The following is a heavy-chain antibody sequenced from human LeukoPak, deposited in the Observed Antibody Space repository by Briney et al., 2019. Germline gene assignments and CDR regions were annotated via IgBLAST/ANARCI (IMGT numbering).Heavy chain of an antibody. CDR3: ARSGTSYQLLNWYFDL. CDR1: GGSISSYY. CDR2: VYYSGST. Sequence: SETLSLTCTVSGGSISSYYWSWIRQPPGKGLEWIGYVYYSGSTNYNPSLKSRVTISVDTSKNQFSLKPSSVTAADTAVYYCARSGTSYQLLNWYFDLWGRGTLVTVSS. J-gene: IGHJ2*01. V-gene: IGHV4-59*08. D-gene: IGHD2-2*01.